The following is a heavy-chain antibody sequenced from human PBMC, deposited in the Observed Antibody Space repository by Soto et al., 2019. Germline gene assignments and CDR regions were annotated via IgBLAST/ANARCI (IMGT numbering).Heavy chain of an antibody. D-gene: IGHD3-22*01. J-gene: IGHJ4*02. CDR2: IIPIFGTA. CDR3: AHNYDSSGYYYMAGVGY. Sequence: SVKVSCKASGGTFSSYAISWVRQAPGQGLEWMGGIIPIFGTANYAQKFQGRVTITADESTSTAYMELSSLRSEDTAVYYCAHNYDSSGYYYMAGVGYWGQGTLVTVSS. V-gene: IGHV1-69*13. CDR1: GGTFSSYA.